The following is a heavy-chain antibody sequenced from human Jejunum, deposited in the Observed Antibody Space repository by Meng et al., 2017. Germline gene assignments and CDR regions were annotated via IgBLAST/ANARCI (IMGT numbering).Heavy chain of an antibody. V-gene: IGHV3-11*01. Sequence: QVQLVGSGGGLVKPGGYLRLSCAASGFIFRDYYMSWIRQAPGKGLEWISYIRSGGTAYADSVKGRFTISGDNAANSLFLQMNSLRAEDTAVYYCARGSVGGPRADSWGQGTLVTVSS. CDR1: GFIFRDYY. J-gene: IGHJ4*02. CDR2: IRSGGTA. D-gene: IGHD2-15*01. CDR3: ARGSVGGPRADS.